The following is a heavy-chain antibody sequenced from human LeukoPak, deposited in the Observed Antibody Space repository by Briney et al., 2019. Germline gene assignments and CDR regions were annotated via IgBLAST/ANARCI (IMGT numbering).Heavy chain of an antibody. D-gene: IGHD2-2*01. J-gene: IGHJ4*02. Sequence: GGSLRLSCAASGFTFSDYYMSWIRQAPGKGLEWVSYISSSGSTIYYADSVKGRFTISRDNAKNSLYLQMNSLRAEDTAVYYCAKGSPHCSSTSCPADYWGQGTLVTVSS. CDR3: AKGSPHCSSTSCPADY. CDR1: GFTFSDYY. CDR2: ISSSGSTI. V-gene: IGHV3-11*04.